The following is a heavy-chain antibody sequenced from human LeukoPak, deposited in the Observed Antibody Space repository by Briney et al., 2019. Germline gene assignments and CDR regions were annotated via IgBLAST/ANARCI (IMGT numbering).Heavy chain of an antibody. CDR3: ARGYSGYDYGNYFDY. J-gene: IGHJ4*02. D-gene: IGHD5-12*01. CDR1: GFXFSFYT. CDR2: SDWNGGST. V-gene: IGHV3-20*04. Sequence: GGSLRLSCAASGFXFSFYTMNWVRQAPGKGLEWVSGSDWNGGSTGYADSVKGRFTISRDNGQNSLYLQMNSLRAEDTALYYCARGYSGYDYGNYFDYWGQGTLVTVSS.